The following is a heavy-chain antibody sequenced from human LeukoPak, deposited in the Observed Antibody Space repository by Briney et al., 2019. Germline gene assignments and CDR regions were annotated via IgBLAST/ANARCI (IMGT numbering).Heavy chain of an antibody. CDR3: ARRDGYNSDY. Sequence: PSQTLSLTCTVSGGSISSYYWSWIRQPPGKGLEWIGYIYYSGSTYYNPSLKSRVTISVDTSKNQFSLKLSSVTAADTAVYYCARRDGYNSDYWGQGTLVTVSS. CDR1: GGSISSYY. CDR2: IYYSGST. V-gene: IGHV4-59*04. J-gene: IGHJ4*02. D-gene: IGHD5-24*01.